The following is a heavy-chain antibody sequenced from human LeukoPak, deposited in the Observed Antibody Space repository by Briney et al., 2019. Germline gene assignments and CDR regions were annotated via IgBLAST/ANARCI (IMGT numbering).Heavy chain of an antibody. CDR2: ISSSSSYI. CDR1: GFTFSSHW. D-gene: IGHD1-1*01. J-gene: IGHJ6*02. CDR3: ASYNWNYALYGMDV. Sequence: GGSLRLSCAASGFTFSSHWMHWVRQAPGKGLEWVSSISSSSSYIYYADSVKGRFTISRDNAKNSLYLQMNSLRAEDTAVYYCASYNWNYALYGMDVWGQGTTVTVSS. V-gene: IGHV3-21*01.